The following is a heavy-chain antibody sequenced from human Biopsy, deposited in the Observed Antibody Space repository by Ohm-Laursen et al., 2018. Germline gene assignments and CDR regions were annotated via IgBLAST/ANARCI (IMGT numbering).Heavy chain of an antibody. D-gene: IGHD1-1*01. CDR3: AKRGVERGRPLAY. J-gene: IGHJ4*02. V-gene: IGHV1-18*04. CDR2: IRTDNGAT. Sequence: ASVKVSCKVSGYTFTTYGISWVRQAPGQGLEWMGWIRTDNGATDYAQNLQGRVTMTTDTSAATAYMELRSLRSDDTAVYYCAKRGVERGRPLAYWGQGTLVTVSS. CDR1: GYTFTTYG.